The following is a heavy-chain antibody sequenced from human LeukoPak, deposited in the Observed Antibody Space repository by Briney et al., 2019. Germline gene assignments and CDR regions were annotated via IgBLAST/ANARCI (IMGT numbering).Heavy chain of an antibody. V-gene: IGHV4-59*01. CDR3: ARYVWGSYPTFEDC. CDR1: GGSISSYY. D-gene: IGHD3-16*02. CDR2: ISYSGST. J-gene: IGHJ4*02. Sequence: SETLSLTCTVSGGSISSYYWSWIRQPPGKGLEWIGSISYSGSTTYNPSLTSRVTISVDTSKNQFSLKLSSVTAADTGVYYCARYVWGSYPTFEDCWGQGTLLTVSS.